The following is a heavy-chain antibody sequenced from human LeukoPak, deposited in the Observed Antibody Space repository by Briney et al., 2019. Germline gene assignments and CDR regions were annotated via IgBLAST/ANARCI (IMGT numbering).Heavy chain of an antibody. Sequence: GGSLRLSCAASGFTFSSYSMNWVRQAPGKGLEWVSSISRSSDHAYYADSVKGRFTISRDNAKNSLYLQMNSLRAEDTAVYYCAVAGLSYWYFDLWGRGTLVTVSS. CDR2: ISRSSDHA. CDR1: GFTFSSYS. D-gene: IGHD6-19*01. V-gene: IGHV3-21*01. CDR3: AVAGLSYWYFDL. J-gene: IGHJ2*01.